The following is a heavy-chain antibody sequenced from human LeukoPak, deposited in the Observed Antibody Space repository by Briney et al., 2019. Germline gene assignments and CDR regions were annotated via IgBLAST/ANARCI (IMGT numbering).Heavy chain of an antibody. J-gene: IGHJ4*02. V-gene: IGHV4-59*08. CDR2: IYYSGST. D-gene: IGHD5-18*01. Sequence: SETLSLTCTVSGGSISSYYWSWIRQPPGKGLEWIGYIYYSGSTNSYPSLKSRVTISVDTSKNQFSLNLSSVTAADTAVYYCARHAYTYAQSLLSLDYWGQGTLVTVSS. CDR1: GGSISSYY. CDR3: ARHAYTYAQSLLSLDY.